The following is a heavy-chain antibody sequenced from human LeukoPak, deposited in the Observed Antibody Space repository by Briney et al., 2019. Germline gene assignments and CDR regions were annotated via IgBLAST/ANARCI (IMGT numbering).Heavy chain of an antibody. D-gene: IGHD2-8*01. V-gene: IGHV1-8*03. CDR3: ARAPLWYYNYYYYYMDV. J-gene: IGHJ6*03. CDR2: MNPNSGNT. Sequence: GASVKVSCKASGYTFTSYDINWVRQATGQGLEWMGWMNPNSGNTGYAQKFQGRVTITRNTSISTAYMELSSLRSEDTAVYYRARAPLWYYNYYYYYMDVWGKGTTVTVSS. CDR1: GYTFTSYD.